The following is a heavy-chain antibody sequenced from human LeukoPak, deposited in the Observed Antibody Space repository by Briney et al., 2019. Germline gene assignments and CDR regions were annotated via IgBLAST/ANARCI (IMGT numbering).Heavy chain of an antibody. Sequence: GESLKISCKGSGYSFTSYWISWVRQMPGKGLEWMGRIDPSDSYTNYSPSFQGHVTISADKSVSTAYLQWSSLKASDTAMYYCARESIAAAPEGYWGQGTLVTVSS. CDR3: ARESIAAAPEGY. D-gene: IGHD6-13*01. J-gene: IGHJ4*02. V-gene: IGHV5-10-1*01. CDR1: GYSFTSYW. CDR2: IDPSDSYT.